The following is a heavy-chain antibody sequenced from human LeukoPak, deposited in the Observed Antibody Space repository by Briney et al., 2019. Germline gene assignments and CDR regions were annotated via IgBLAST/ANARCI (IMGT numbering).Heavy chain of an antibody. J-gene: IGHJ4*02. V-gene: IGHV3-74*01. D-gene: IGHD3-22*01. Sequence: PGGSLRLSCAASGFTFSNYWIHWVRQAPGKGLVWVSRINTDGSTTTYADSVKGRFSISRDNAKNTVYLQMNNLRAEDTAVYYCAREPTDSSGYYYYWGQGTLVTVSS. CDR3: AREPTDSSGYYYY. CDR1: GFTFSNYW. CDR2: INTDGSTT.